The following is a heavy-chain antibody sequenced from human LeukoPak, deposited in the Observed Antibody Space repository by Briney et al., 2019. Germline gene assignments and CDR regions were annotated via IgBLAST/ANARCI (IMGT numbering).Heavy chain of an antibody. CDR3: ARGRYYDILTGLRWFDP. CDR2: IYPGDSDT. CDR1: ENSFTTSW. D-gene: IGHD3-9*01. Sequence: GESLKISCKASENSFTTSWIGWVRLMPGKGLEWMGIIYPGDSDTRYSPSFQGQVTISADKSISTAYLQWSSLKASDTAMYYCARGRYYDILTGLRWFDPWGQGTLVTVSS. V-gene: IGHV5-51*01. J-gene: IGHJ5*02.